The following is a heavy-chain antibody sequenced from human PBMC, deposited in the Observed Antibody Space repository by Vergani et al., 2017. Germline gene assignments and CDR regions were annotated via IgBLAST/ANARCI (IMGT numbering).Heavy chain of an antibody. CDR1: GFTFDDYA. Sequence: EVQLVESGGGLVQPDRSLRLSCAASGFTFDDYAMHWVRQAPGKGLEWVSGISWNSGSLGYADSVKGRFTISRDNAKNSLYLQMNSLRAEDTALYYCAKDTSSGGGAVAGMYFQHWGQGTLVTVSS. V-gene: IGHV3-9*01. D-gene: IGHD6-19*01. CDR2: ISWNSGSL. CDR3: AKDTSSGGGAVAGMYFQH. J-gene: IGHJ1*01.